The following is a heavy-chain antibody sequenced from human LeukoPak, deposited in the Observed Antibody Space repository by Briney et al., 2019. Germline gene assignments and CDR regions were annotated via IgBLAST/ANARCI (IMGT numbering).Heavy chain of an antibody. CDR1: GFTFSSFA. J-gene: IGHJ4*02. CDR2: ISYDGSNK. CDR3: ARDDRGVAAAGFFDY. V-gene: IGHV3-30*04. Sequence: PGRSLRLSCAASGFTFSSFAMHWVRQAPGKGLEWVAVISYDGSNKYYADSVKGRFTLSRDSSKNTLYLQMNSLRADDTAVYYCARDDRGVAAAGFFDYWGQGTLVTVSS. D-gene: IGHD6-13*01.